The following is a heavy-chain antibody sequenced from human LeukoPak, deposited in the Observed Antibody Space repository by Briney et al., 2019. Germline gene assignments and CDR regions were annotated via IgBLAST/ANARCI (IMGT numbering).Heavy chain of an antibody. CDR3: AKAYWYGSGSYLGGFDY. Sequence: GGSLRLSCAASGFTFSRYGMSWVRQAPGKGLEWVSSISGSGGSTHYADSVKGRFTVSRDNSKNTLYLQMNSLRAEDTAEYYCAKAYWYGSGSYLGGFDYWGQRTLVTVSS. CDR2: ISGSGGST. D-gene: IGHD3-10*01. J-gene: IGHJ4*02. V-gene: IGHV3-23*01. CDR1: GFTFSRYG.